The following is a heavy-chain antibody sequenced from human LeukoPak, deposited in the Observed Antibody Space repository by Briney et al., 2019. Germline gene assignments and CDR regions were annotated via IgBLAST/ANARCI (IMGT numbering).Heavy chain of an antibody. Sequence: GGSLRLSCAASGFTFNEFWMHWVRQVPGKGLMWVSRIHKDGLHTWYADSMKGRFAISRDNAENTVYLQLNSLRVEDTAVYYCARESEAAGTYYLDHWGQGNLVTVSS. D-gene: IGHD6-25*01. V-gene: IGHV3-74*01. CDR1: GFTFNEFW. CDR3: ARESEAAGTYYLDH. CDR2: IHKDGLHT. J-gene: IGHJ4*02.